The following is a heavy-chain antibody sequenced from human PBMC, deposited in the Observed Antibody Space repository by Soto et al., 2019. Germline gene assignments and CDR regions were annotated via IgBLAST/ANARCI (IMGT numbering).Heavy chain of an antibody. Sequence: SETLSLTCTVSGDSIINDYWSWIRQPPGKGLEWIGYIYYSGNTKYNPSLKSRVTMSVDTSKNQFSLRLSSVTAADTAVYYCARSPSGGTWLDPWGQGTLVTVSS. CDR3: ARSPSGGTWLDP. CDR1: GDSIINDY. V-gene: IGHV4-59*01. CDR2: IYYSGNT. J-gene: IGHJ5*02. D-gene: IGHD1-1*01.